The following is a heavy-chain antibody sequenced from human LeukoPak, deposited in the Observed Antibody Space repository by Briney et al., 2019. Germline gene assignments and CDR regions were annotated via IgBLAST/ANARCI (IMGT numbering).Heavy chain of an antibody. CDR1: GGTFSSYA. D-gene: IGHD6-13*01. V-gene: IGHV1-69*13. Sequence: EASVKVSCKASGGTFSSYAISWVRQAPGQGLEWMGGIIPIFGTANYAQKFQGRVTITADESTSTAYMELSSLRSEDTAVYYCARRWAAAGNNWFDPWGQGTLVTVSS. CDR2: IIPIFGTA. J-gene: IGHJ5*02. CDR3: ARRWAAAGNNWFDP.